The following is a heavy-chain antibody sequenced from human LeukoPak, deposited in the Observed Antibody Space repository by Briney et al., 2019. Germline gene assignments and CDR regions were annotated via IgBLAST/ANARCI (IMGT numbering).Heavy chain of an antibody. CDR1: GGSFSGYY. CDR2: INHSGST. D-gene: IGHD7-27*01. V-gene: IGHV4-34*01. Sequence: SETLSLTCAVYGGSFSGYYWSWIRQPPGKGLEWIGEINHSGSTNYNPSLKSRVTISVDTSKNQFSLKLSSVTAADTAVYYCARVVVRELGPRRKEGYYYMDVWGKGTTVTVSS. CDR3: ARVVVRELGPRRKEGYYYMDV. J-gene: IGHJ6*03.